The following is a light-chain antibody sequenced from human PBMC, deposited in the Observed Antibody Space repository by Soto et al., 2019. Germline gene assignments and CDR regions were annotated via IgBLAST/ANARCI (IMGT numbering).Light chain of an antibody. CDR1: QSVSSGY. CDR2: EAS. Sequence: EIVLTQSPGTLSLSPGERATVPCRASQSVSSGYLAWYQQKPGQTPRLLIYEASSRATGIPDRFTGSGSGTDLTLTISRLEPEDFAVYYCQQYGSSPWTFGQGTKVDNK. CDR3: QQYGSSPWT. V-gene: IGKV3-20*01. J-gene: IGKJ1*01.